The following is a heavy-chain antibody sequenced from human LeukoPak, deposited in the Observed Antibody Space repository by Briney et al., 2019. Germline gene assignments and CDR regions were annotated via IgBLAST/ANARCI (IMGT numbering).Heavy chain of an antibody. D-gene: IGHD3-22*01. CDR1: GYTFTSYY. V-gene: IGHV1-46*01. Sequence: ASVTVSCKASGYTFTSYYMHWVRQAPGQGLEWMGIINPSGGSTSYAQKFQGRVTMTRDTSTSTVYMELSSLRSEDTAVYYCARDAGTYYYDSSGYYPAYWGQGTLVTVSS. CDR3: ARDAGTYYYDSSGYYPAY. CDR2: INPSGGST. J-gene: IGHJ4*02.